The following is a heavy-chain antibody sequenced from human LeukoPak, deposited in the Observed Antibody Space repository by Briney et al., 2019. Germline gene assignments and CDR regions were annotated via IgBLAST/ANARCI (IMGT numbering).Heavy chain of an antibody. CDR3: ARHQEPRGNFYGYFDY. D-gene: IGHD1-26*01. Sequence: SETLSLTCTVSGGSISSYYWSWIRQPAGKGLEWIGRIYTSGSTNYNPSLKSRVTMSVHTSKNQFSLKLSSVTAADTAVYYCARHQEPRGNFYGYFDYWGQGTLVTVSS. CDR2: IYTSGST. V-gene: IGHV4-4*07. J-gene: IGHJ4*02. CDR1: GGSISSYY.